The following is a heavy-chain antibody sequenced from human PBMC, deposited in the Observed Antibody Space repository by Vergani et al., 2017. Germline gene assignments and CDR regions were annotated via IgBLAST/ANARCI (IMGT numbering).Heavy chain of an antibody. V-gene: IGHV4-34*01. CDR1: GGSFSGYY. CDR3: ARGRRYYYGSGGYFDH. Sequence: QVQLQQWGAGLLKPSETLSLTCAVYGGSFSGYYWSWIRQPPGKGLEWIGEINHSGSTNYNPSLKSRVTISVDTSKNQFSLKLSSVTAADTAVYYCARGRRYYYGSGGYFDHWGQGTLVTVS. D-gene: IGHD3-10*01. CDR2: INHSGST. J-gene: IGHJ4*02.